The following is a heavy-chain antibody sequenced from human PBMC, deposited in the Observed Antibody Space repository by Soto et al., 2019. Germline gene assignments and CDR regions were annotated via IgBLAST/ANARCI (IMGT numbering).Heavy chain of an antibody. D-gene: IGHD3-3*01. CDR2: IKQDGGEK. Sequence: EVQLVESGGGLVQPGGSLRLSCAASGFTFSSYWMSWVRQAPGKGLEWVANIKQDGGEKYYVDSVKGRFTISRDNDKNSLYLQMNSLRAEDTAVYYCARDGHDYDFWSGYYTDYYYMDVWGKGTTVTVSS. V-gene: IGHV3-7*01. J-gene: IGHJ6*03. CDR3: ARDGHDYDFWSGYYTDYYYMDV. CDR1: GFTFSSYW.